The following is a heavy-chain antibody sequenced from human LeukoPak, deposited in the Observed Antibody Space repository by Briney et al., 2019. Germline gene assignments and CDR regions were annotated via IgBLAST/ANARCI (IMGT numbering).Heavy chain of an antibody. CDR1: GFTFSSYW. CDR3: ARDLGGRSGY. Sequence: GGSLRLSCAASGFTFSSYWMHWVRQAPGKGLVWVSNINSDGSTTTYADSVKGRFTISRDNAENTLYLQMNSLRAEDTAVYYCARDLGGRSGYWGQGTLVTVSS. V-gene: IGHV3-74*01. J-gene: IGHJ4*02. D-gene: IGHD1-26*01. CDR2: INSDGSTT.